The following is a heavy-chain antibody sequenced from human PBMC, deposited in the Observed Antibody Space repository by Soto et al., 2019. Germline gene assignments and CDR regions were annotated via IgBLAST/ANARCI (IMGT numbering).Heavy chain of an antibody. CDR3: AIRTQTISYGDYGLYYFDY. Sequence: NPSETLSLTCTVSGGSISSSSYYWGWIRQPPGKGLEWIGSIYYSGSTYYNPSLKSRVTISVDTSKNQFSLKLSSVTAADTAVYYCAIRTQTISYGDYGLYYFDYWGQGTLVTVSS. CDR2: IYYSGST. D-gene: IGHD4-17*01. CDR1: GGSISSSSYY. V-gene: IGHV4-39*01. J-gene: IGHJ4*02.